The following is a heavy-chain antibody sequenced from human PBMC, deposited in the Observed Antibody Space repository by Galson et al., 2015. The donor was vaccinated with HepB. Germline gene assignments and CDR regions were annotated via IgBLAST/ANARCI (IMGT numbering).Heavy chain of an antibody. CDR3: AREVAAAGTENYYYYGMDV. CDR2: INPNSGGT. Sequence: SVKVSCKASGYTFTGYYMHWVRQAPGQGLEWMGWINPNSGGTNYAQKFQGWVTMTRDTSISTAYMELSRLRSDDTAVYYCAREVAAAGTENYYYYGMDVWGQGTTVTVSS. CDR1: GYTFTGYY. J-gene: IGHJ6*02. D-gene: IGHD6-13*01. V-gene: IGHV1-2*04.